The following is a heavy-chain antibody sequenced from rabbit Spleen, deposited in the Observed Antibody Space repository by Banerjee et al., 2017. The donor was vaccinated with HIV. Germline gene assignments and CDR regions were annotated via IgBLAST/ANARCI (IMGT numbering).Heavy chain of an antibody. CDR2: IDPVFGTT. V-gene: IGHV1S7*01. J-gene: IGHJ4*01. D-gene: IGHD2-1*01. CDR3: ARGSATMTMVITGFYLSL. CDR1: GFGFSSYY. Sequence: QLVESGGGLIQPGGSLKLSCKASGFGFSSYYMNWVRQAPGKGLEWIGYIDPVFGTTYYATWVSGRFTISSHNAQNTLYLQLNSLTAADTATYFCARGSATMTMVITGFYLSLWARAPSSPS.